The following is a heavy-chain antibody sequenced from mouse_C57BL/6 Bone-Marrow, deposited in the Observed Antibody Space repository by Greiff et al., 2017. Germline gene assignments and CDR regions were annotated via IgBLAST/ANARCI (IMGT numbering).Heavy chain of an antibody. D-gene: IGHD2-3*01. V-gene: IGHV5-4*01. Sequence: EVKLVESGGGLVKPGGSLKLSCAASGFTFSSYAMSWVRQTPEKRLEWVATISDGGSYTYYPANVKGRFTISRDNAKNNLYLQMSHLKSEDTAMYYCARDSADGYNYWGQGTTLTVSS. CDR3: ARDSADGYNY. CDR2: ISDGGSYT. J-gene: IGHJ2*01. CDR1: GFTFSSYA.